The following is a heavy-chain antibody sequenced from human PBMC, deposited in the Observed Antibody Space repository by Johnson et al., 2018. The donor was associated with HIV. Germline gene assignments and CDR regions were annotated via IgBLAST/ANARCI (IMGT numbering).Heavy chain of an antibody. D-gene: IGHD3-16*02. J-gene: IGHJ3*02. CDR3: ARGDRYHAFDI. V-gene: IGHV3-13*01. CDR2: IGTAGDT. Sequence: LVWVLVIGTAGDTYYPCSVTGRFTISRENAKNSLYLQMNSLRAGDTAVYYCARGDRYHAFDIWGQGTMVTVSS.